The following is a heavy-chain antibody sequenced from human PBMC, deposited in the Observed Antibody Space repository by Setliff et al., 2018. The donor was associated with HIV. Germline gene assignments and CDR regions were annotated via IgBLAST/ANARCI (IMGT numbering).Heavy chain of an antibody. CDR3: ASRSYGSSDYYYYMDV. CDR1: GYTFTSYG. CDR2: ISAYNGNT. Sequence: ASVKVSCKASGYTFTSYGISWVRQSPGQGLEWMGWISAYNGNTNYAQKLQGRVTMTTDTSTSTAYMELRSLRSDDTAVYYCASRSYGSSDYYYYMDVWGKGTTVTVSS. J-gene: IGHJ6*03. D-gene: IGHD5-18*01. V-gene: IGHV1-18*01.